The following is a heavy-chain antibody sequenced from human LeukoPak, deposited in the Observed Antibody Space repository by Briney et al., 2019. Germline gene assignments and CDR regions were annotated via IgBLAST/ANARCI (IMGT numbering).Heavy chain of an antibody. CDR1: GGSISSSSYY. CDR3: ARVVPAAIGDWFDP. Sequence: SETLSLTCTVSGGSISSSSYYWGWIRQPPGKGLEWIGSIYYSGSTYYNPSLKSRVTISVDTSKNQFSLKLSSVTAADTAVYYCARVVPAAIGDWFDPWGQGTQVTVSS. V-gene: IGHV4-39*01. CDR2: IYYSGST. D-gene: IGHD2-2*01. J-gene: IGHJ5*02.